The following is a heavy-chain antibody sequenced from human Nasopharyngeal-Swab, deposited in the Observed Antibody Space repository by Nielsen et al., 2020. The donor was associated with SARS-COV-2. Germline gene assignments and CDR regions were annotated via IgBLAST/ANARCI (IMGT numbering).Heavy chain of an antibody. Sequence: GESLKISCQGSGYSFNNYWIGWVRQMPGKGLEWMGIILTGDSDTKYSPSFQGQVTISADKSISTAYLQWTSLKASDTAMYYCSKRITTSDAFDVWGQRTVVTVSS. CDR3: SKRITTSDAFDV. D-gene: IGHD1-1*01. CDR1: GYSFNNYW. CDR2: ILTGDSDT. V-gene: IGHV5-51*01. J-gene: IGHJ3*01.